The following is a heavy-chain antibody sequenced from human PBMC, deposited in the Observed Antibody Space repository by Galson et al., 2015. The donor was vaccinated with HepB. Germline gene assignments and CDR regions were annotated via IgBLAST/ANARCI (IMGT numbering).Heavy chain of an antibody. Sequence: SLRLPCAASGFTFSSYVMHWVRQAPGKGLEWVAVISYDGSNKYYADSVKGRFTISRDNSKNTLYLQMNSLRAEDTAVFYCARHDDSSGYYVFDLWGQGTLVTVSS. CDR2: ISYDGSNK. V-gene: IGHV3-30-3*01. J-gene: IGHJ4*02. CDR1: GFTFSSYV. D-gene: IGHD3-22*01. CDR3: ARHDDSSGYYVFDL.